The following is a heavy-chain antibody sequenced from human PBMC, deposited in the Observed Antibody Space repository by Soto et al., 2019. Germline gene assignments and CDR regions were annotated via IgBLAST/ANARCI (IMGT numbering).Heavy chain of an antibody. Sequence: GGSLRLSCTASGFTFGDYAMSWVRQAPGKGLEWVGFIRSKAYGGTTEYAASVKGRFTISRDDSKSIAYLQMNSLKTEDTAVYYCTRDLTLYCTNGVCYKGGYYYYGMDVWGQGTTVTVSS. CDR2: IRSKAYGGTT. D-gene: IGHD2-8*01. CDR1: GFTFGDYA. J-gene: IGHJ6*02. CDR3: TRDLTLYCTNGVCYKGGYYYYGMDV. V-gene: IGHV3-49*04.